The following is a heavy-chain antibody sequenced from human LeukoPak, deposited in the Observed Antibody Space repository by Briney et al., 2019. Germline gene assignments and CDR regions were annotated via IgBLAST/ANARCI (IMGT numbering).Heavy chain of an antibody. D-gene: IGHD5-18*01. Sequence: ASVKVSCKASGDTFTSYYMHWVRQAPGQGLEWMGIINPSGGSTSYAQKFQGRVTMTRDMSTSTVYMELSSLRSEDTAVYYCARGAPTAMAPTAHFDYWGQGTLVTVSS. CDR3: ARGAPTAMAPTAHFDY. CDR2: INPSGGST. CDR1: GDTFTSYY. V-gene: IGHV1-46*01. J-gene: IGHJ4*02.